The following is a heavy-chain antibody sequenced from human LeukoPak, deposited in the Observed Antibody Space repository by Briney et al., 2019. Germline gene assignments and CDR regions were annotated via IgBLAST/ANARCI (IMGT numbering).Heavy chain of an antibody. CDR3: AGKPGYSSGPAPYYYYYMDV. CDR1: GGSFSGYY. J-gene: IGHJ6*03. CDR2: INHSGST. D-gene: IGHD6-19*01. V-gene: IGHV4-34*01. Sequence: SETLSLTCAVYGGSFSGYYWSWIRQPPGKGLEWIGEINHSGSTNYNPSLKSRVTISVDTSKNQFSLKLSSVTAADTAVYYCAGKPGYSSGPAPYYYYYMDVWGKGTTVTVSS.